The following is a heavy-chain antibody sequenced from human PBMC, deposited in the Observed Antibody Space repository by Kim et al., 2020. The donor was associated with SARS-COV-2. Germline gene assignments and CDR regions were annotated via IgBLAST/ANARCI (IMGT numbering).Heavy chain of an antibody. Sequence: SGPTLVNPTQTLTLTCNFSGFSLSTYGVSVGWIRRAPGKALEWLAVIYWDNDNRLSPFLETRLTITKDTSKNQVVLTLTNMDVAYTATYFCAHSPSYNWFDAWGQGTLVTVSS. CDR2: IYWDNDN. CDR1: GFSLSTYGVS. D-gene: IGHD6-6*01. CDR3: AHSPSYNWFDA. V-gene: IGHV2-5*02. J-gene: IGHJ5*02.